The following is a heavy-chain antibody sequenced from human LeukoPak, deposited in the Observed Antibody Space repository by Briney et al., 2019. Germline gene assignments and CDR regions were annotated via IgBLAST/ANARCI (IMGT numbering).Heavy chain of an antibody. V-gene: IGHV3-48*04. D-gene: IGHD4-17*01. CDR2: ISSSGSTI. Sequence: PGGSLRLSCAASGFTFSSYSMNWVRQAPGKGLEWVSYISSSGSTIYYADSVKGRFTISRDNAKNSLYLQMNSLRAEDTAVYYCAREIDYGDYLDAFDIWGQGTMVTVSS. CDR3: AREIDYGDYLDAFDI. CDR1: GFTFSSYS. J-gene: IGHJ3*02.